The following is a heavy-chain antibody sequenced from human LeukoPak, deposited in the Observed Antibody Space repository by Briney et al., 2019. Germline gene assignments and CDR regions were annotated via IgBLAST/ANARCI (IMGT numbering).Heavy chain of an antibody. J-gene: IGHJ6*02. CDR1: GGSISSYY. V-gene: IGHV4-59*01. CDR2: IYYSGST. Sequence: PSETLSLTCSVSGGSISSYYWSWIRQPPGKGLEWIGYIYYSGSTNYNPSLKSRVTISVDTSKNQFSLKLSSVTAADTAVYYCARERAPTWLQFDNYYYGMDVWGQGTTVTVSS. D-gene: IGHD5-24*01. CDR3: ARERAPTWLQFDNYYYGMDV.